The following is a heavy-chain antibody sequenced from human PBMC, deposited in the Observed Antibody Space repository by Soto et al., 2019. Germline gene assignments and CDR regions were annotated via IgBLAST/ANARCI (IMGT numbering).Heavy chain of an antibody. D-gene: IGHD6-13*01. CDR1: GGSFSSYA. V-gene: IGHV1-69*01. J-gene: IGHJ5*02. CDR3: APKDSSSWFNWFDP. Sequence: SVKVSCTASGGSFSSYAIGWVRQAPGQGLEWMGGIIPIFGTANYAQKFQGRVTITADESTSTAYMELSSLRSEDTAVYYCAPKDSSSWFNWFDPWGQRTLVTVSS. CDR2: IIPIFGTA.